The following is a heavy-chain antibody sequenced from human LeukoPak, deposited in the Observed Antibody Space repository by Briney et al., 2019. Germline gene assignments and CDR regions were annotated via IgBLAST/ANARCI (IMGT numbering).Heavy chain of an antibody. V-gene: IGHV4-30-2*01. Sequence: TLSLTCTVSGGSISSGSYYWSWIRQPPGKGLEWIGYIYHSGSTYYNPSLKSRVTISVDRSKNQFSLKLSSVTAADTAVYYCARHTTGTTFSADAFDIWGQGTMVTVSS. D-gene: IGHD1-7*01. CDR3: ARHTTGTTFSADAFDI. J-gene: IGHJ3*02. CDR2: IYHSGST. CDR1: GGSISSGSYY.